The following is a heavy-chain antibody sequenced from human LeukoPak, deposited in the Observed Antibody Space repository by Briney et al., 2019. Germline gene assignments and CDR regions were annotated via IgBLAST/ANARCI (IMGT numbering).Heavy chain of an antibody. D-gene: IGHD5-18*01. J-gene: IGHJ4*02. Sequence: ASVKVSCKASGYTFTSYYMHWVRQAPGQGLEWMGWINPNSGGTNYAQKFQGRVTMTRDTSISTAYMELSRLRSDDTAVYYCARDPVDTAMAPVDWGQGTLVTVSS. CDR2: INPNSGGT. V-gene: IGHV1-2*02. CDR3: ARDPVDTAMAPVD. CDR1: GYTFTSYY.